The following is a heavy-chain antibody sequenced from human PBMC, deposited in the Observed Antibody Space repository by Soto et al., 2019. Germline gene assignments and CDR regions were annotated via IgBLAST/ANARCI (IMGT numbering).Heavy chain of an antibody. CDR1: GGSISSYY. J-gene: IGHJ4*02. D-gene: IGHD4-17*01. CDR3: ARHSPYGDYDLDY. CDR2: IYYSGST. V-gene: IGHV4-59*08. Sequence: PSETLSLTCTVSGGSISSYYWSWIRQPPGKGLEWIGYIYYSGSTNYNPSLKSRVTISIDTSKNQFSLKLSSATAADTAVYYCARHSPYGDYDLDYWGQGTLVTVSS.